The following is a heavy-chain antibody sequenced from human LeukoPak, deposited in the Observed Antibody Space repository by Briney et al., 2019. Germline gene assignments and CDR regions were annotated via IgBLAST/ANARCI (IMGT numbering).Heavy chain of an antibody. CDR3: ARVRNGDYFWFDP. D-gene: IGHD4-17*01. CDR1: GGFISSSNYY. Sequence: PPETLSLTCTVSGGFISSSNYYWGWIRQPPGKGLEWIGNIYYGGDTYYNPSLKSRVTISVDRSKNQFSLKLSSVTAADTAVYYCARVRNGDYFWFDPWGQGTLVTVSS. J-gene: IGHJ5*02. CDR2: IYYGGDT. V-gene: IGHV4-39*07.